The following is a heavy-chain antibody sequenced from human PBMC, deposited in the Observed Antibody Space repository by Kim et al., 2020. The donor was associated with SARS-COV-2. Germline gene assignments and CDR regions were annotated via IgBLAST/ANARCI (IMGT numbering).Heavy chain of an antibody. V-gene: IGHV3-23*01. D-gene: IGHD3-22*01. Sequence: GGSLRLSCAASGFTFSSYAMSWVRQAPGKGLEWVSAISGSGGSTYYADSVKGRFTISRDNSKNTLYLQMNSLRAEDTAVYYCAKERTRTKTYYYDSSGYIHWGQGTLVTVSS. J-gene: IGHJ4*02. CDR3: AKERTRTKTYYYDSSGYIH. CDR1: GFTFSSYA. CDR2: ISGSGGST.